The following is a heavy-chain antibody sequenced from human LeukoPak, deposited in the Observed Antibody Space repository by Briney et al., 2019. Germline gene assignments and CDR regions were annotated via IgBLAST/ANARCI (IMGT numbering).Heavy chain of an antibody. CDR1: GFTFSGYG. V-gene: IGHV3-30*02. D-gene: IGHD3-22*01. J-gene: IGHJ3*02. CDR2: IRYDGRDK. CDR3: AKGSMIVATSPFDI. Sequence: GGSVRLSCAACGFTFSGYGMYWVRQAPAKGLEGVAFIRYDGRDKYHADSVKGRFTISRDNSKNTLDLQMNSLRAEDTAVYYCAKGSMIVATSPFDIWGQGTMVTVSS.